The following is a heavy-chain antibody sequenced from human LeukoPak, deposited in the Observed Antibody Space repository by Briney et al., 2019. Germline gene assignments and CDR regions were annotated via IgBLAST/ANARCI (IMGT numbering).Heavy chain of an antibody. V-gene: IGHV1-18*01. D-gene: IGHD3-10*01. CDR2: ISGYNGNT. CDR1: GYTFTSYG. Sequence: ASVKVSCKAAGYTFTSYGISWVRQAPRQGLEWMGWISGYNGNTNYAQKVQGRVTMTRDTSTSTAYMELRSLRSDDTAVYYCAREVPFGSGSPSFDYWGQGTLVTVSS. J-gene: IGHJ4*02. CDR3: AREVPFGSGSPSFDY.